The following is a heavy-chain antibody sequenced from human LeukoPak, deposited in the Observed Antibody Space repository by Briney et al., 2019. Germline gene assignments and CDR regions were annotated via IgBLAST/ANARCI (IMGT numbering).Heavy chain of an antibody. Sequence: SETLSLICAVYGGSFSGYYWSWIRQPPGKGLEWSGEINHSGSTNYNPSLKSRVTISVDTSKNQFSLKLSSVTAADTAVYYCVRWVRGVRAYYYGMDVWGKGTTVTVSS. CDR1: GGSFSGYY. CDR3: VRWVRGVRAYYYGMDV. V-gene: IGHV4-34*01. J-gene: IGHJ6*04. CDR2: INHSGST. D-gene: IGHD3-10*01.